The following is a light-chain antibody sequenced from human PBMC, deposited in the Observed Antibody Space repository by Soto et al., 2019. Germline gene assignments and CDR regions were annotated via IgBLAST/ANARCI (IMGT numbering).Light chain of an antibody. V-gene: IGKV1-5*01. CDR1: QSINTW. J-gene: IGKJ1*01. Sequence: DIQMTQSPSTVSASVGARITITCRARQSINTWLAWYRQRPGEGPQLLIYDGSTLAMGDPSRFSGSGSGTDFTLSISRLQPDVFATFYCQQYQTYSRTFGQGTKLEVK. CDR3: QQYQTYSRT. CDR2: DGS.